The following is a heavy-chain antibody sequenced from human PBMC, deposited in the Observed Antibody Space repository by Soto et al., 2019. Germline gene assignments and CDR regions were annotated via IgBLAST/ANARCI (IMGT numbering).Heavy chain of an antibody. V-gene: IGHV3-30*03. CDR1: XFIFSXYG. Sequence: QVXLXXSGXGVVXPGXXLXXXCAASXFIFSXYGMHXVRQAPGXXXXXXXXISFDGINKYSADSVKGRFSISRDNSKNTLYXXMXXXXXXXXXXXXCRATTSYDYVWGSYRYWGDAFDLWGQGTMVSVXS. CDR3: RATTSYDYVWGSYRYWGDAFDL. D-gene: IGHD3-16*02. J-gene: IGHJ3*01. CDR2: ISFDGINK.